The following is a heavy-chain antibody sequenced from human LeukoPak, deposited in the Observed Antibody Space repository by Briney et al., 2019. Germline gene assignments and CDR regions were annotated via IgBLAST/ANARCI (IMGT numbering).Heavy chain of an antibody. J-gene: IGHJ6*02. D-gene: IGHD6-13*01. V-gene: IGHV1-69*04. CDR3: ATPPNQQQLDPYYYYYYGMDV. CDR1: GGTFSSYA. Sequence: GSPVKVSCKASGGTFSSYAISWVRQAPGQGLEWMGRIIPIFGIANYAQKFQGRVTITADKSTSTAYMELSSLRSEDTAVYYCATPPNQQQLDPYYYYYYGMDVWGQGTTVIVSS. CDR2: IIPIFGIA.